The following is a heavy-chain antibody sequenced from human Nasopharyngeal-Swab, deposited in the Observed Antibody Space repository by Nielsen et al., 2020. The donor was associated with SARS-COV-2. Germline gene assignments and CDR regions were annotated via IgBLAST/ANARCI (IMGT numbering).Heavy chain of an antibody. V-gene: IGHV3-21*01. CDR3: ARAIEGSSGYFGGY. D-gene: IGHD3-22*01. CDR2: ISSSSSYI. J-gene: IGHJ4*02. Sequence: GESLKISCAASGFTFSSYSMNWVRQAPGKGLEWVSSISSSSSYIYYADSVKGRFTISRDNAKNSLYLQMNSLGAEDTAVYYCARAIEGSSGYFGGYWGQGTLVTVSS. CDR1: GFTFSSYS.